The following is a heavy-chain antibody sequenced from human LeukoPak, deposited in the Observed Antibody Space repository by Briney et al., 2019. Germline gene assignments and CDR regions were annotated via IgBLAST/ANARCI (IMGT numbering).Heavy chain of an antibody. J-gene: IGHJ4*02. D-gene: IGHD3-16*02. CDR2: IYYSGST. Sequence: SETLSLTCTVSGGSISSGDYYWSWMRQPPGKGLEWIGYIYYSGSTYYNPSLKSRVTISVDTSKNQFSLKLSSVTAADTAVYYCARGGDYVWGSYRLDYWGQGTLVTVSS. V-gene: IGHV4-30-4*01. CDR1: GGSISSGDYY. CDR3: ARGGDYVWGSYRLDY.